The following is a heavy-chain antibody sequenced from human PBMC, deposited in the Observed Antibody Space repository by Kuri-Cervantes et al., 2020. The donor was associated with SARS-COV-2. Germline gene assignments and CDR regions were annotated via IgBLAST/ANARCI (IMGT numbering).Heavy chain of an antibody. CDR2: INPSGGT. Sequence: ASVKVSCKAAGYTFTGYYMHWVRQAPGQGLEWMGRINPSGGTKYAQKFQGRVTMTRDTSISTAYMELSRLRSDDTAVYYCARDTKTGLCSSTNCYVFWFDPWGQGTLVNVSS. CDR3: ARDTKTGLCSSTNCYVFWFDP. CDR1: GYTFTGYY. D-gene: IGHD2-2*01. V-gene: IGHV1-2*06. J-gene: IGHJ5*02.